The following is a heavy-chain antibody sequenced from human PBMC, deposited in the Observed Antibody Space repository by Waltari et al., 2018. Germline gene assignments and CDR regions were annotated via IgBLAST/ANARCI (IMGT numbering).Heavy chain of an antibody. D-gene: IGHD6-19*01. CDR2: VNSDGSNT. Sequence: EVELVESGGGLVQPGGSLRLSCEVCGVSLSDRWMHWVRQTPEKGLVWVARVNSDGSNTAYADSVRGRFIISRDTARNTLFLQMSSVRVDDTALYYCVAATPSSDKWGQGTLVTVSS. CDR1: GVSLSDRW. J-gene: IGHJ4*02. V-gene: IGHV3-74*01. CDR3: VAATPSSDK.